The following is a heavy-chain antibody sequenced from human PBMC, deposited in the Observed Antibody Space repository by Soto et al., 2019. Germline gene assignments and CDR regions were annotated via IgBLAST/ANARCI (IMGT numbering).Heavy chain of an antibody. CDR3: AKDTIAVAPTFDY. J-gene: IGHJ4*02. D-gene: IGHD6-19*01. V-gene: IGHV3-30*18. CDR2: ISYDGSNK. Sequence: GGSLRLSCTASGGNFSSYGMHWVRQAPGKGLEWVAVISYDGSNKYYADSVKGRFTISRDNSKNTLYLQMNSPRAEDTAVYYCAKDTIAVAPTFDYWGQGTLVTVSS. CDR1: GGNFSSYG.